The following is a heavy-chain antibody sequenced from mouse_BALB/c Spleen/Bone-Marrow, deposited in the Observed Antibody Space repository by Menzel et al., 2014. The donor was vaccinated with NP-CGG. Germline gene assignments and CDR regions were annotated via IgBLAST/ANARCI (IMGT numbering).Heavy chain of an antibody. CDR1: GFTFTDYY. CDR2: IRNKPNGYAT. CDR3: TRDMGLLRFDY. J-gene: IGHJ2*01. Sequence: VQLKESGGGLVQPGGSLRLSCATSGFTFTDYYMSWVRQPPGKALEWLGFIRNKPNGYATEYSASVKGRFTISRDNSQSILYLQMNTLRVEDSATYYCTRDMGLLRFDYWGQGTTLTGSS. V-gene: IGHV7-3*02. D-gene: IGHD1-1*01.